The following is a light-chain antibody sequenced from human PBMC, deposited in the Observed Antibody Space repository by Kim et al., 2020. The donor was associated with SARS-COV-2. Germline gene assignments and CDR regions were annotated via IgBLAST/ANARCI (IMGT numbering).Light chain of an antibody. CDR2: QDT. J-gene: IGLJ2*01. V-gene: IGLV3-1*01. Sequence: ELTQPPSVSVSPGQTATITCSGDMLGDKLASWYQQKPGQSPVVVIYQDTKRPSGIPERFSGSNSGNTATLTISETQPLDEADYYCQAWDSGMGVFGGGTQLTVL. CDR3: QAWDSGMGV. CDR1: MLGDKL.